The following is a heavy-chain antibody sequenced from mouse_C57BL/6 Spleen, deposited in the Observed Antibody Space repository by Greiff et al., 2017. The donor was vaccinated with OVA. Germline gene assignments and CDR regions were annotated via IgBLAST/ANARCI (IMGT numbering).Heavy chain of an antibody. CDR1: GYTFTSYW. D-gene: IGHD2-1*01. CDR2: IDPSDSYT. Sequence: QVQLKQPGAELVKPGASVKLSCKASGYTFTSYWMQWVKQRPGQGLEWIGEIDPSDSYTNYNQKFKGKATLTVDTSSSTAYMQLSSLTSEDSAVYYCARGGNYRYFDVWGTGTTVTVSS. J-gene: IGHJ1*03. V-gene: IGHV1-50*01. CDR3: ARGGNYRYFDV.